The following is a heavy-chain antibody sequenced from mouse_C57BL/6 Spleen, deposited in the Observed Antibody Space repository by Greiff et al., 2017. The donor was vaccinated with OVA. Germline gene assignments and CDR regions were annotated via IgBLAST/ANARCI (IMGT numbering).Heavy chain of an antibody. CDR1: GFTFSDYG. Sequence: DVKLQESGGGLVKPGGSLKLSCAASGFTFSDYGMHWVRQAPEKGLEWVAYISSGSSTIYYADTVKGRFTISRDNAKNTLFLQMTSLRSEDTAMYYCARRDYDKNAMDYWGQGTSVTVSS. J-gene: IGHJ4*01. D-gene: IGHD2-4*01. CDR3: ARRDYDKNAMDY. CDR2: ISSGSSTI. V-gene: IGHV5-17*01.